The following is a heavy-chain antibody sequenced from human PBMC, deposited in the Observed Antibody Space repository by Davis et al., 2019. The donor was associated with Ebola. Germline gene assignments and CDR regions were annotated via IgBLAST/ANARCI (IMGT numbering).Heavy chain of an antibody. J-gene: IGHJ1*01. V-gene: IGHV3-11*06. Sequence: SVKGRFTVSRDNAKNSLYLQMNSLRAEDTAVYYCARKGSHWGQGTLVTVSS. CDR3: ARKGSH.